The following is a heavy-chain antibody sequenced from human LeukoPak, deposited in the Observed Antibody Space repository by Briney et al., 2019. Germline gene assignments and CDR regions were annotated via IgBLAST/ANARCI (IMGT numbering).Heavy chain of an antibody. V-gene: IGHV4-59*01. D-gene: IGHD5-18*01. J-gene: IGHJ4*02. CDR3: ARGPPWIQLWFSPYFDY. CDR1: GGSISSYY. Sequence: SETLSLTCTVSGGSISSYYWSWIRQPPGKGLEWIGYIYYSGSTNYNPSLKSRVTISVDTSKNQFSLKLSSVTAADTAVYYCARGPPWIQLWFSPYFDYWGQGILVTVSS. CDR2: IYYSGST.